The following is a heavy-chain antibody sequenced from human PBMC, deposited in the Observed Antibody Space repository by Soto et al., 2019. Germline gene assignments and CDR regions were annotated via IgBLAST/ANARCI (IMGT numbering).Heavy chain of an antibody. CDR3: ARRGGEVKGPFDF. J-gene: IGHJ3*01. CDR2: IYKSGTT. V-gene: IGHV4-31*03. D-gene: IGHD3-10*01. Sequence: QVQLQESGPGLVKPSQTLSLTCTVSGGSISSADHSWNWIRQHPGKGLEWIGYIYKSGTTYYNPSLRSRVIISLDTSQVHFSLNLSSVTAADPAVYYCARRGGEVKGPFDFWGRGTVVTVSS. CDR1: GGSISSADHS.